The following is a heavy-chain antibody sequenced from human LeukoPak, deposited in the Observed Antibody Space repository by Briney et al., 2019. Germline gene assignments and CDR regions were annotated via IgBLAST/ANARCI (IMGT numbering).Heavy chain of an antibody. CDR1: GFTFDDYA. Sequence: GGSLRLSCAASGFTFDDYAMHWVRQAPGKGLEWVSGISWNSGSIGYADSVKGRFTISRDNAKNSLYLQMNSLRAEDTALYYCAKDYSSSSSHFDYWGQGTLVTVSS. CDR3: AKDYSSSSSHFDY. J-gene: IGHJ4*02. D-gene: IGHD6-13*01. CDR2: ISWNSGSI. V-gene: IGHV3-9*01.